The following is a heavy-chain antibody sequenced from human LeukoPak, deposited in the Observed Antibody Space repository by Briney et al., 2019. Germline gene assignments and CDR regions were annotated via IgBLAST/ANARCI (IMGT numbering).Heavy chain of an antibody. CDR2: INPNSGGT. CDR1: GYTFTGYY. Sequence: ASVKVSCKASGYTFTGYYMHWVRQAPGQGLEWMGWINPNSGGTNYAQRFQGRVTMTRDTSISTAYMELSRLRSDDTAVYYCARDTLRGYSYYDCWGQGTLVTVSS. J-gene: IGHJ4*02. V-gene: IGHV1-2*02. D-gene: IGHD5-18*01. CDR3: ARDTLRGYSYYDC.